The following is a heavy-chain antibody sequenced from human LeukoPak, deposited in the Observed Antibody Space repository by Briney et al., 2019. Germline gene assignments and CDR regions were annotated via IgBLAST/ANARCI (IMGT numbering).Heavy chain of an antibody. CDR1: GGSFSGYY. J-gene: IGHJ2*01. V-gene: IGHV4-34*01. D-gene: IGHD2-2*01. CDR2: INHSGST. Sequence: SETLSLTCAVYGGSFSGYYWSWIRQPPGKGLEWIGEINHSGSTNYNPSLKGRVTISVDTSKNQFSLKLSSVTAADTAVYYCARFGSRRVPAAIRPRYFDLWGRGTLVTVSS. CDR3: ARFGSRRVPAAIRPRYFDL.